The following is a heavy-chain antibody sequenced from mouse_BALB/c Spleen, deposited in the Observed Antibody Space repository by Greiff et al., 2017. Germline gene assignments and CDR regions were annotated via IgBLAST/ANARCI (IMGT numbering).Heavy chain of an antibody. CDR1: GYAFTNYW. J-gene: IGHJ1*01. V-gene: IGHV1-63*01. Sequence: VQLQESGAELVRPGTSVKISCKASGYAFTNYWLGWVKQRPGHGLEWIGDIYPGSGNTYYNEKFKGKATLTADKSSSTAYMQLSSLTSEDSAVYFCARRSYWYFDVWGAGTTVTVSS. CDR3: ARRSYWYFDV. CDR2: IYPGSGNT.